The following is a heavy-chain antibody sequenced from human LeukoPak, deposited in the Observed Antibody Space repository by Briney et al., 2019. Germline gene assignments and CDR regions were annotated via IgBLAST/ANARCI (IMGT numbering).Heavy chain of an antibody. V-gene: IGHV4-59*12. D-gene: IGHD6-13*01. CDR2: IYYSGST. J-gene: IGHJ6*03. CDR1: GGSISSYY. CDR3: ARSPSRRIAAAGTLNYYYHMDV. Sequence: PSETLSLTCTVSGGSISSYYWSWIRQPPGKGLEWIGYIYYSGSTNYNPSLKSRVTISVDKSKNQFSLKLSSVTAADTAVYYCARSPSRRIAAAGTLNYYYHMDVWGKGTTVTVSS.